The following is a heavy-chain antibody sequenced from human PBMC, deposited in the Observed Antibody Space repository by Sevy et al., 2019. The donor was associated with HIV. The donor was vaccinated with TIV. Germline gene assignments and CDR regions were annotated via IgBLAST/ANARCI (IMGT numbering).Heavy chain of an antibody. D-gene: IGHD3-9*01. J-gene: IGHJ6*02. CDR2: ISYDGINK. CDR3: AKDFTGFYGMDV. V-gene: IGHV3-30*18. Sequence: GGSLRLSCAVAGFTFSNYAMHWVRQAPGKGLEWVAVISYDGINKYYGDSVKGRFIISRDRSKNTLYLQMNILRIEDTAVYYCAKDFTGFYGMDVWGQGTTVTVSS. CDR1: GFTFSNYA.